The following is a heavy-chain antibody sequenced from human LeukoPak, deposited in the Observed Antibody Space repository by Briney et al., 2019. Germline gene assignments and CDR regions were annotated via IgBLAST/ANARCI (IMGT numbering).Heavy chain of an antibody. CDR1: GFTFSSYG. CDR3: ARVKPKRDGYYGMDV. Sequence: GGSLRLSCAASGFTFSSYGMHWVRQVPGKGLEWVAVISYDGSNKYYADSVKGRFTISRDKSKNTLYLQMNSLIAEDTALYYCARVKPKRDGYYGMDVWGQGTTVTVSS. CDR2: ISYDGSNK. V-gene: IGHV3-30*03. J-gene: IGHJ6*02. D-gene: IGHD2-21*02.